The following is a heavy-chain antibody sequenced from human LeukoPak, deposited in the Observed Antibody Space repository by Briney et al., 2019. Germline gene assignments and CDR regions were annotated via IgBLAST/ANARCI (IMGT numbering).Heavy chain of an antibody. J-gene: IGHJ5*02. CDR1: GFIFSDQW. CDR2: IKKDGSEK. CDR3: RRVHYSDAA. D-gene: IGHD4-17*01. V-gene: IGHV3-7*03. Sequence: GGSLRLSCAASGFIFSDQWMNWVRQTPWKGLEWLANIKKDGSEKYYADSVKGRFTIPRDNDRKSLFLQMSRLTADDTAVYYCRRVHYSDAAWGQGTLVTVSS.